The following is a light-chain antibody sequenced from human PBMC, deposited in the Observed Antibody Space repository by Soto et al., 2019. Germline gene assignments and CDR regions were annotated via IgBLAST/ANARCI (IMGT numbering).Light chain of an antibody. Sequence: ALTQPPSVSGSPGQSVTISCTGTSTDVGSNNRVSWYQQPPGTAPKLMIYEVTNRPSGVPDRFSGSKSGNTASLTISGLQADDEADYYCSSYTSSSGYVFGTGTKVTVL. V-gene: IGLV2-18*02. CDR1: STDVGSNNR. J-gene: IGLJ1*01. CDR3: SSYTSSSGYV. CDR2: EVT.